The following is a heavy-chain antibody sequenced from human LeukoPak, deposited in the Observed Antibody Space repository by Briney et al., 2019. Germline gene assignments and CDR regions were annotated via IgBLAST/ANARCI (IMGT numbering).Heavy chain of an antibody. Sequence: PSETLSLTCTVSGGSISGYYWSWIRKPPGKGLEWIGYIYYSGSTDYNPSLKSRVTISLDTSKNQFSLKLSSVTAADTAVYYCAAHDEGYYDETWGQGTLVTVSS. CDR2: IYYSGST. V-gene: IGHV4-59*08. D-gene: IGHD3-22*01. CDR1: GGSISGYY. J-gene: IGHJ5*02. CDR3: AAHDEGYYDET.